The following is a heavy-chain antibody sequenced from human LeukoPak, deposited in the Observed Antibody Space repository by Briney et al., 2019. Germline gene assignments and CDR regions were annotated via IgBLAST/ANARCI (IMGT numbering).Heavy chain of an antibody. Sequence: GGSLRLSRAASGFTFSTYAMTWVRQAPGKGLEWVSLISRGGDVTYYADSVKGRFTISRDSSKNTLYLQMHSLRAEDTAVYYCAARPGEVAVPYDYWGQGTLVTVSS. D-gene: IGHD2-15*01. CDR3: AARPGEVAVPYDY. CDR2: ISRGGDVT. CDR1: GFTFSTYA. J-gene: IGHJ4*02. V-gene: IGHV3-23*01.